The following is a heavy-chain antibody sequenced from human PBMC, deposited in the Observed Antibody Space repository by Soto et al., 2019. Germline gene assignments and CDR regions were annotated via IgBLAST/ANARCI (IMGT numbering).Heavy chain of an antibody. J-gene: IGHJ5*02. CDR3: ARDGYSSSWYAAPADPLAGGNWFDP. CDR2: ISYDGSNK. D-gene: IGHD6-13*01. V-gene: IGHV3-30-3*01. Sequence: PGGSLRLSCAASGFTFSSYAMHWVRQAPGKGLEWVAAISYDGSNKYYADSVKGRFTISRDNSKNTLYLQMNSLRAEDTAVYYCARDGYSSSWYAAPADPLAGGNWFDPWGQGTLVTVSS. CDR1: GFTFSSYA.